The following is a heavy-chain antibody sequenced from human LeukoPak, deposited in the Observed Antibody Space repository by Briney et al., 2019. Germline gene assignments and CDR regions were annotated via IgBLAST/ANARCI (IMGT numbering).Heavy chain of an antibody. CDR1: GGSISSYY. V-gene: IGHV4-4*07. D-gene: IGHD2-2*01. J-gene: IGHJ6*03. Sequence: SETLSLTCTVSGGSISSYYWSWIRQPAGKGLEWIGRIYTSGSTNYNPSLKSRVTMSVDTSKNQFSLKLSSVTAADTAVYYCARGAFYCSSTSCSSYYYYYYMDVWGKGTTVTLSS. CDR3: ARGAFYCSSTSCSSYYYYYYMDV. CDR2: IYTSGST.